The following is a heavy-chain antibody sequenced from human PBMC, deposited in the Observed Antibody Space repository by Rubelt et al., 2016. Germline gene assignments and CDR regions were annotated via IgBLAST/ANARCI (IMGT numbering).Heavy chain of an antibody. CDR2: ISAYNGNT. CDR1: GYTFTSYG. CDR3: ARDPLPVRGVIMTPTH. Sequence: QVQLVQSGAEVKKPGASVKVSCKASGYTFTSYGISWVRQAPGQGLEWMGWISAYNGNTNYAQKPQGRVTMTTDTSTRTAYMGLRSLRSDATAVYDCARDPLPVRGVIMTPTHWGQGTLVTVSS. D-gene: IGHD3-10*01. V-gene: IGHV1-18*01. J-gene: IGHJ4*02.